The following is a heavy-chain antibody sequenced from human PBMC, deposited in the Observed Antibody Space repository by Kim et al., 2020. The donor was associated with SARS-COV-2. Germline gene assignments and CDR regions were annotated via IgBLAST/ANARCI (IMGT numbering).Heavy chain of an antibody. CDR3: SSLPYYDSRPI. J-gene: IGHJ4*01. CDR2: IYYSGST. CDR1: GGSISSGDYY. V-gene: IGHV4-30-4*01. D-gene: IGHD3-22*01. Sequence: SEILSLTCTVSGGSISSGDYYWSWIRQPPGKGLEWIGYIYYSGSTYYNPSLKSRVTISVDTSKNQFSLKLSSVTAADTAVYYCSSLPYYDSRPIWGQEPWSPSPQ.